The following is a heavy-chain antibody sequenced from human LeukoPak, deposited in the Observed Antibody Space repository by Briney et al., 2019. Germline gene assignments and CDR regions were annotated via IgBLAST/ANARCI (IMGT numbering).Heavy chain of an antibody. D-gene: IGHD3-16*01. CDR2: IYHSGST. J-gene: IGHJ3*02. V-gene: IGHV4-38-2*01. Sequence: LETPSLTCAVSGYSISSGYYWGWIRQPPGKGLEWIGSIYHSGSTYYNPSLKSRVPKSVDTSKHQFSLELSSVTAPDTAEYYCARQPLGVDAFDIWGQGTMVTVSS. CDR3: ARQPLGVDAFDI. CDR1: GYSISSGYY.